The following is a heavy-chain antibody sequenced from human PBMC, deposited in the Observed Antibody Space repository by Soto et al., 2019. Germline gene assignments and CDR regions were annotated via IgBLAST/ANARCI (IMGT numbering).Heavy chain of an antibody. CDR1: GDTFTKLV. CDR2: GIPSFGTA. D-gene: IGHD1-26*01. V-gene: IGHV1-69*13. CDR3: AAGYCGRYSRFDF. Sequence: SLKVSCKASGDTFTKLVFTWVRQAPGQGLEWVGQGIPSFGTAQYARTFQGRVKIAAGESTNIASRELSSLRNEQRASYYWAAGYCGRYSRFDFWGQGAQVKVSS. J-gene: IGHJ4*02.